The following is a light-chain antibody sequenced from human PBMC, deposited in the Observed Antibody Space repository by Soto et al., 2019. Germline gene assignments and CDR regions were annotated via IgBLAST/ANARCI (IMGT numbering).Light chain of an antibody. CDR3: QQTYTTPEIT. CDR1: QGINSW. Sequence: DIQMTQSPSTLPASVGDRVTITCRASQGINSWLAWYQQRPGKAPKLLIYAASSLQDGVPSRFSGSGSGTDFTLTISSLQPEDFAIYYCQQTYTTPEITFGQGTRLEIK. J-gene: IGKJ5*01. V-gene: IGKV1-12*01. CDR2: AAS.